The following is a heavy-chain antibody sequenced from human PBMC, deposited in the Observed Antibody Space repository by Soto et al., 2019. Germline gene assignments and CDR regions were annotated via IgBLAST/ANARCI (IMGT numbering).Heavy chain of an antibody. CDR2: ISSGGDP. CDR3: ARDSGYSSAYWEHYFDY. J-gene: IGHJ4*02. V-gene: IGHV3-53*01. CDR1: GFSISDKF. D-gene: IGHD3-16*01. Sequence: GGSLRLACATSGFSISDKFMSGVRQSPGKGLEWISVISSGGDPSYADSVKGRFTISRDITKNTLFLQMTSLRADDTAVYFCARDSGYSSAYWEHYFDYWGQGTLVTVSS.